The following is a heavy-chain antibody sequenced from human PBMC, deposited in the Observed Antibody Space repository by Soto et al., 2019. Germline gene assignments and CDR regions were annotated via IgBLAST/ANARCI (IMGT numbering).Heavy chain of an antibody. Sequence: VPSLKISCKGSGYSFTSYWIGWVRQKPGKGLEWMGIIYPGDSDTRYSPSFQGQVTISADKSISTAYLQWSSLKASDTAMYYCARTAAAGKYYYGVDVWGQGTTVTVSS. J-gene: IGHJ6*02. CDR2: IYPGDSDT. V-gene: IGHV5-51*01. CDR1: GYSFTSYW. D-gene: IGHD6-13*01. CDR3: ARTAAAGKYYYGVDV.